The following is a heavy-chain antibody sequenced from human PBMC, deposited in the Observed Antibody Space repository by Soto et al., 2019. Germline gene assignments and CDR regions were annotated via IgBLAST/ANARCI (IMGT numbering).Heavy chain of an antibody. J-gene: IGHJ4*02. CDR1: GDSISGYY. Sequence: SETLSLTCSVSGDSISGYYWNWIRQPAGKGLEWIGRIYISGSTNYNPSLKSRVTMSLDTSKNQPSLKLNSVTAADTAVYYCARAPSSGWFYFDYWGQGALVTVSS. CDR3: ARAPSSGWFYFDY. CDR2: IYISGST. D-gene: IGHD6-19*01. V-gene: IGHV4-4*07.